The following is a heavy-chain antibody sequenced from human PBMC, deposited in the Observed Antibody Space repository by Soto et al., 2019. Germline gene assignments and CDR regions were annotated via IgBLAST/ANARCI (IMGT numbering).Heavy chain of an antibody. Sequence: ASVKVSCKASGYTFTSYGISWVRQAPGQGLEWMGWISAYNGNTNYAQKLQGRVTMTTDTSTSTAYMELRSLRSDDTAVYYCARDLTTYYYDSSGPSWFDPWGQGTLVTVSS. CDR1: GYTFTSYG. D-gene: IGHD3-22*01. CDR2: ISAYNGNT. V-gene: IGHV1-18*01. CDR3: ARDLTTYYYDSSGPSWFDP. J-gene: IGHJ5*02.